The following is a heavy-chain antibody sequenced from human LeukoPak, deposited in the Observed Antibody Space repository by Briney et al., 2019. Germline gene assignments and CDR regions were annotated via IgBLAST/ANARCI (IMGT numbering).Heavy chain of an antibody. J-gene: IGHJ4*02. V-gene: IGHV3-30*03. CDR3: ARDWDYYDSSGYAAFFDY. CDR1: GFTFSSYG. D-gene: IGHD3-22*01. Sequence: QPGGSLRLSCAASGFTFSSYGMHWVRQAPGKGLEWVAVISYDGSNKYYADSVKGRFTISRDNSKNTLYLQMNSLRAEDTAVYYCARDWDYYDSSGYAAFFDYWGQGTLVTVSS. CDR2: ISYDGSNK.